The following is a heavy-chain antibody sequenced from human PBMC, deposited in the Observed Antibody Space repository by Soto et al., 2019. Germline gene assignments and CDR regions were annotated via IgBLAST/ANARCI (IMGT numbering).Heavy chain of an antibody. V-gene: IGHV1-69*13. CDR2: IIPIFGTA. CDR1: GGTFSSYA. J-gene: IGHJ4*02. D-gene: IGHD3-3*01. CDR3: AREKAYDFWRGYPFDY. Sequence: SVKVSCKASGGTFSSYAISWVRQAPGQGLEWMGGIIPIFGTANYAQKFQGRVTITADESTSTAYMELSSLRSEDTAVYYCAREKAYDFWRGYPFDYWGQGTLVTVS.